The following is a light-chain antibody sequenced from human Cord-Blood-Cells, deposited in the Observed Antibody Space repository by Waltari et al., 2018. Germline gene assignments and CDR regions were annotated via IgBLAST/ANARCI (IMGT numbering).Light chain of an antibody. J-gene: IGKJ2*01. CDR3: QQYYSYPYT. CDR1: QGISSY. Sequence: AIRMTQSPSSFSASTGDRATITCRASQGISSYLAWYQQKPGKAPKLLIYAASTLQSWVPSRFSGSGSGTDFTLTISCLQSEDFATYYCQQYYSYPYTFGQGTKLEIK. CDR2: AAS. V-gene: IGKV1-8*01.